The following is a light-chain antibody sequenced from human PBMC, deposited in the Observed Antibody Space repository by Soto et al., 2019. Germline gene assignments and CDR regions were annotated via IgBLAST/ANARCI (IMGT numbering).Light chain of an antibody. J-gene: IGLJ1*01. V-gene: IGLV1-40*01. CDR1: TSNIGSGYD. CDR2: GNN. Sequence: QLVLTQPPSVSGAPGQRVTIPCTGTTSNIGSGYDVHWYQQLPGTAPKVLIYGNNNLPSGVPGRFSASKSGTSASLAITGLQAEDEADYYCQSYDSRLSGYVFGTGTKVTVL. CDR3: QSYDSRLSGYV.